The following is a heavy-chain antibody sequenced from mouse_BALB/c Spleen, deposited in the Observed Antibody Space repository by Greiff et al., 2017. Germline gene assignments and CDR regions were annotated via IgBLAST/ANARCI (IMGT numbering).Heavy chain of an antibody. CDR2: INPDNGNT. Sequence: QVHVKQSGAELVRPGASVKMSCTAFGYTFTNNHINWVKQRPGQGLDWIGYINPDNGNTRYNQKFKGKATLTADTSSSTAYLQLSSLTSEDSAVYYCAKTDGYYVSIDYWGQGTSVTVSS. CDR3: AKTDGYYVSIDY. D-gene: IGHD2-3*01. CDR1: GYTFTNNH. J-gene: IGHJ4*01. V-gene: IGHV1-77*01.